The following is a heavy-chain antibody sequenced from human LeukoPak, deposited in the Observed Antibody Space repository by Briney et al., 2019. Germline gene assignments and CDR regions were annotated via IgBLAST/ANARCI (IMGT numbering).Heavy chain of an antibody. D-gene: IGHD4-11*01. CDR2: VNPHSDNA. Sequence: ASVKVSCKASGNGFPYFDANWVRQASGQGLEWIGWVNPHSDNAGYGQRFQGRVTITTDISTATVYMELSSLISDDTAVYYCAKARKATTSTDYSYFYYMDVWGQGTTVTVSS. J-gene: IGHJ6*02. CDR3: AKARKATTSTDYSYFYYMDV. V-gene: IGHV1-8*02. CDR1: GNGFPYFD.